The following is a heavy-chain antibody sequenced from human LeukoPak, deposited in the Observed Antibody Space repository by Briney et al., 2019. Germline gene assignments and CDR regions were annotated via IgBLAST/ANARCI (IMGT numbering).Heavy chain of an antibody. D-gene: IGHD3-22*01. CDR3: ARHASITMIVGPPLRAFDI. Sequence: SGTLSLTCVVSGDSITSGYCWSWIRPPPGKGLEWIGEINHSGSTNYNPSLKSRVTISVDTSKNQFSLKLSSVTAADTAVYYCARHASITMIVGPPLRAFDIWGQGTMVTVSS. V-gene: IGHV4-34*01. CDR1: GDSITSGYC. CDR2: INHSGST. J-gene: IGHJ3*02.